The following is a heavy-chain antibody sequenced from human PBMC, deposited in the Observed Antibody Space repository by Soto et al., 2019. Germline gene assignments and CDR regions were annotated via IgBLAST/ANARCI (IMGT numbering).Heavy chain of an antibody. CDR3: ARSDSGWLTGFYYYYGMDV. V-gene: IGHV4-4*02. Sequence: SETLSLTCAVSGGSISSSNWWSWVRQPPGKGLEWIGEIYHSGSTNYNPSLKSRVTISVDKSKNQFSLKLSSVTAADTAVYYCARSDSGWLTGFYYYYGMDVWGQGTTVTAP. D-gene: IGHD6-19*01. CDR2: IYHSGST. CDR1: GGSISSSNW. J-gene: IGHJ6*02.